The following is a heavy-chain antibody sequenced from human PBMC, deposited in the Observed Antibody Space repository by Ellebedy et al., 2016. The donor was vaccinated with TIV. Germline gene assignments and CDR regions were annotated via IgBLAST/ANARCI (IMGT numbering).Heavy chain of an antibody. CDR3: ARDPRGGGDYGDNWFDP. Sequence: GGSLRLSCAASGFTVSDYFMSWVRQAPGRGLEWVSIIYTNGGTNYTDSVSGRFTISRDSSKNTLSLQMDSLRAEDTAVYYCARDPRGGGDYGDNWFDPWGQGTLVTVSS. V-gene: IGHV3-66*01. CDR1: GFTVSDYF. D-gene: IGHD3-16*01. CDR2: IYTNGGT. J-gene: IGHJ5*02.